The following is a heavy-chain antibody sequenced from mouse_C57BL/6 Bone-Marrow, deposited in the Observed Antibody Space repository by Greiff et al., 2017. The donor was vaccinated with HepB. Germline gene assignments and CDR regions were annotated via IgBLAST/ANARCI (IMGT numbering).Heavy chain of an antibody. Sequence: VQLQQPGAELVRPGTSVKLSCKASGYTFTSYWMHWVKQRPGQGLEWIGVIDPSDSYTNYNQKFKGKATLTVDTSSSTAYMQRSSLTSEDSAVYYCAREDPYYGSSFDYWGQVTTLTVSS. CDR2: IDPSDSYT. J-gene: IGHJ2*01. V-gene: IGHV1-59*01. D-gene: IGHD1-1*01. CDR1: GYTFTSYW. CDR3: AREDPYYGSSFDY.